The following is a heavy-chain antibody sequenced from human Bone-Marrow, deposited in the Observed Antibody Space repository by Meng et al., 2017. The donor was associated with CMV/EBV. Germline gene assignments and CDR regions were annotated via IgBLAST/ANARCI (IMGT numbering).Heavy chain of an antibody. CDR2: ISYDGSNK. V-gene: IGHV3-30-3*02. J-gene: IGHJ2*01. Sequence: GESLKISCAASGFTFSSYAMHWVRQAPGKGLEWVAVISYDGSNKYYADSVKGRFTISRDNSKNTLYLQMNSLRAEDTAVYYCAKCTDGSSSSPWYFDLWGRGTLVTFSS. CDR3: AKCTDGSSSSPWYFDL. CDR1: GFTFSSYA. D-gene: IGHD6-6*01.